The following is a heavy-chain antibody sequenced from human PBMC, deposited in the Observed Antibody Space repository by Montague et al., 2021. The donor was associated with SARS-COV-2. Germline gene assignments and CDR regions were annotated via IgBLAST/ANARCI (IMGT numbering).Heavy chain of an antibody. D-gene: IGHD3-9*01. J-gene: IGHJ6*02. Sequence: KYNPSLKSRVTISVDTYRNQFSLKLSSVTDADTDVYYCARAAPLSFRVILTGYYYSDGMDIWGQGTTVTVSS. V-gene: IGHV4-34*09. CDR3: ARAAPLSFRVILTGYYYSDGMDI.